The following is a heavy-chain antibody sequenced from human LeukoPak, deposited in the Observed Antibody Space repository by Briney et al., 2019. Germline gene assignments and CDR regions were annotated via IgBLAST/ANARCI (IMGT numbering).Heavy chain of an antibody. CDR2: IYYSGST. CDR1: GGSISSSSYY. Sequence: SETLSLTCTVSGGSISSSSYYWGWIRQPPGKGLEWIGSIYYSGSTCYNPSLKSRVTISVDTSKNQFSLKLSSVTAADTAVYYCALVPATVYYFDYWGQGTLVTVSS. D-gene: IGHD2-2*01. J-gene: IGHJ4*02. V-gene: IGHV4-39*01. CDR3: ALVPATVYYFDY.